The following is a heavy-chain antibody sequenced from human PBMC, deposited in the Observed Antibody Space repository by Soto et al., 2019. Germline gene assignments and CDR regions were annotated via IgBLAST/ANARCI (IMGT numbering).Heavy chain of an antibody. CDR2: ISWDDDK. J-gene: IGHJ5*02. V-gene: IGHV2-5*02. CDR3: AHRAIMTMFVLVIDNGVWFDP. CDR1: GFSLSSSGAA. D-gene: IGHD3-16*01. Sequence: QINLKESAPTLVKPTQTLTLTCSFSGFSLSSSGAAVGWIRQPPGRALQWVSLISWDDDKRYNRSNPSLDGRVSVAQDTSKNQVAHTLTNVDPADTSTYFCAHRAIMTMFVLVIDNGVWFDPWVEGTRVIVSS.